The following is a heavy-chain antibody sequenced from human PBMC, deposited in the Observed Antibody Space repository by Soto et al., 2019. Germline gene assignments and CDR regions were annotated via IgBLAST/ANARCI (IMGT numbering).Heavy chain of an antibody. D-gene: IGHD5-12*01. CDR1: GGSISSSSYY. J-gene: IGHJ6*03. V-gene: IGHV4-39*01. CDR3: ATLPGYSGYDYYYYYMDV. CDR2: IYYSGST. Sequence: SETLSITCTVSGGSISSSSYYWGWIRQPPGKGLEWIGSIYYSGSTYYNPSLKSRVTISVDTSKNQFSLKLSSVTAADTAVYYCATLPGYSGYDYYYYYMDVWGKGTTVTVSS.